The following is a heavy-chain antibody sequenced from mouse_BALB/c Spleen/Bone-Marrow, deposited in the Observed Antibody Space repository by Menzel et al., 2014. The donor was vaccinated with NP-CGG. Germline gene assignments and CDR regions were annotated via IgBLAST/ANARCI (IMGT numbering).Heavy chain of an antibody. Sequence: DVKLVESGPNLVKPSQTLSLSCSVTGDSITSCYWNWIRKFPGNKLEYMGYISYSGSTYYNPSLKSRISITRDTSKNQYYLQLNSVNTEVTASYYCATYDGSCFDYWGQGTTLTVSS. CDR2: ISYSGST. J-gene: IGHJ2*01. CDR1: GDSITSCY. V-gene: IGHV3-8*02. D-gene: IGHD2-3*01. CDR3: ATYDGSCFDY.